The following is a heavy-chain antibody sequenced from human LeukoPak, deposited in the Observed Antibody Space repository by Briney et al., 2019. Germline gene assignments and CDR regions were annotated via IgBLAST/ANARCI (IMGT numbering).Heavy chain of an antibody. J-gene: IGHJ6*03. D-gene: IGHD4-11*01. V-gene: IGHV1-18*01. CDR2: ISAYNGNT. CDR3: ARDPFDYRHYYYVDV. CDR1: GYTFTSYG. Sequence: ASVKVSCKASGYTFTSYGISWVRQAPGQGLEWMGWISAYNGNTNYAQKLQGRVTMTTDTSTSTAYMELRSLRSDDTAVYYCARDPFDYRHYYYVDVWGKGTTVTVSS.